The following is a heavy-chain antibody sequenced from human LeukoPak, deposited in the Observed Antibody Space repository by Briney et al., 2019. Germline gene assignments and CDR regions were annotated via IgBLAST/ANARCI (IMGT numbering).Heavy chain of an antibody. CDR2: ISGSGGST. V-gene: IGHV3-23*01. CDR3: AKSLVWGYSYGGEYYFDY. Sequence: PGGSLRLSCAASGFTFSSYAMSWVRQAPGKGLEWVSAISGSGGSTYYADSVKGRFTISRDNSKNTLYLQMNSLRAEDTAVYYCAKSLVWGYSYGGEYYFDYWGQGTLVTVSS. J-gene: IGHJ4*02. CDR1: GFTFSSYA. D-gene: IGHD5-18*01.